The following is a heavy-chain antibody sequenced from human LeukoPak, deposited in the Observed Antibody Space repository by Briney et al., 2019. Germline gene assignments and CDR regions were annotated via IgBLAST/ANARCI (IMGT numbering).Heavy chain of an antibody. CDR2: ILSDGSKE. D-gene: IGHD2-2*02. CDR1: GFTFSSYG. Sequence: GGSLRLSCAASGFTFSSYGMHWVRQAPGKGLEWVAVILSDGSKEFYTDSVKGRFTISRDNSKNTLYLQMNSLRAEDTAVYYCARQNPYTTSSFFYYMDVWGKGTTVTVSS. CDR3: ARQNPYTTSSFFYYMDV. J-gene: IGHJ6*03. V-gene: IGHV3-33*01.